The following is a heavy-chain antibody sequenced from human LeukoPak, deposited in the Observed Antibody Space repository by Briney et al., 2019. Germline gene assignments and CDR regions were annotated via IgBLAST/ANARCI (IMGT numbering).Heavy chain of an antibody. CDR1: GGTFSSYA. J-gene: IGHJ4*02. D-gene: IGHD6-19*01. CDR3: ARGPFSSGWYAKQFDY. Sequence: SVKVSCKASGGTFSSYAISWVRQAPGQGLEWMGGIIPIFGTANYSQKFQGRVTITADESTSTAYMELSSLRSEDTAVYYCARGPFSSGWYAKQFDYWGQGTLVTVSS. V-gene: IGHV1-69*01. CDR2: IIPIFGTA.